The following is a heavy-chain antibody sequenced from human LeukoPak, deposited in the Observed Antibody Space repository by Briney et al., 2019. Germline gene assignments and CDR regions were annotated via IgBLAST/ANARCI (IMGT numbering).Heavy chain of an antibody. Sequence: PGGSLRLSCAASAFTFSSYAMSWVRQAQGKGLEWVSAISGSGGSTYYADSVKGRFTISRDNSKNTLYLQMTSLRAEDTAVYYCAKGPGYYYDSSGYYYFDYWGQGTLVTVSS. D-gene: IGHD3-22*01. V-gene: IGHV3-23*01. CDR2: ISGSGGST. J-gene: IGHJ4*02. CDR3: AKGPGYYYDSSGYYYFDY. CDR1: AFTFSSYA.